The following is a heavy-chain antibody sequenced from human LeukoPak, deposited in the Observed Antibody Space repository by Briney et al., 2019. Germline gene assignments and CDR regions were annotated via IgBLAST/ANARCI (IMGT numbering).Heavy chain of an antibody. Sequence: GGSLRLSCAASGFTFTSFWMSWVRQAPGKGLEWVANIKEDGSEKYYVDSVRGRFTISRDDAKNSVYLQMNSPRAEDSAVYYCARDRFGGLDVWGKGTSVTVSS. CDR2: IKEDGSEK. CDR1: GFTFTSFW. V-gene: IGHV3-7*01. CDR3: ARDRFGGLDV. D-gene: IGHD4-23*01. J-gene: IGHJ6*04.